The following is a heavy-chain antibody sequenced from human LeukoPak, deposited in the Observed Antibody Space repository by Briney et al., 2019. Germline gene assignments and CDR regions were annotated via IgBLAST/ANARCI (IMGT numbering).Heavy chain of an antibody. CDR2: IYTSGST. Sequence: SQALSLTCTVSGGSISSGSYYWSWIRQPAGKGLDWIGRIYTSGSTNYNPSLKSRVTISVDTSKNQFSLKLSSVTAADTAVYYCARVVEDYYDSSGYYYYFDYWGQGTLVTVSS. CDR3: ARVVEDYYDSSGYYYYFDY. J-gene: IGHJ4*02. D-gene: IGHD3-22*01. CDR1: GGSISSGSYY. V-gene: IGHV4-61*02.